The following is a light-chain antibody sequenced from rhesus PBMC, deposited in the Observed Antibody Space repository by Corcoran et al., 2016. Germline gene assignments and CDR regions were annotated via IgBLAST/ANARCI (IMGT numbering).Light chain of an antibody. Sequence: DIQMTQSPSSLSASVGDRVTITCRASQGISSYLAWYQQQPGKAPKLLIYAASTLQSGVPSRFSGSGSGTDFTLTISSLQPEEFATYYCQQHSSSPLTFGGGTKVEIK. CDR1: QGISSY. J-gene: IGKJ4*01. V-gene: IGKV1-25*01. CDR3: QQHSSSPLT. CDR2: AAS.